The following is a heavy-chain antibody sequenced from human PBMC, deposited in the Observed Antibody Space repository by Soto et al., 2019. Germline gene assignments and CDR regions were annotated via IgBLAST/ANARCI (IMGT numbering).Heavy chain of an antibody. D-gene: IGHD3-22*01. CDR3: TRHSYYDSSGYYLVDY. CDR2: IRSEANSYAT. Sequence: GGSLRLSCAASGFTFSGSAMHWVRQASGKGLEWVGRIRSEANSYATAYAASVKGRFTISRDDSKNTAYLQMNSLKTEDTAVYYCTRHSYYDSSGYYLVDYWGQGTLVTVSS. CDR1: GFTFSGSA. J-gene: IGHJ4*02. V-gene: IGHV3-73*01.